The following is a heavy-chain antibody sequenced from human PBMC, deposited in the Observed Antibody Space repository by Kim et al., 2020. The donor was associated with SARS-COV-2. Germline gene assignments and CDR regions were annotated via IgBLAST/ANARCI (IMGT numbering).Heavy chain of an antibody. CDR1: GFTFTSSA. J-gene: IGHJ6*02. D-gene: IGHD1-1*01. CDR3: AANKEPPNPEGSYYYYGMDV. V-gene: IGHV1-58*02. CDR2: IVVGSGNT. Sequence: SVKVSCKASGFTFTSSAMQWVRQARGQRLEWIGWIVVGSGNTNYAQKFQERVTITRDMSTSTAYMELSSLRSEDTAVYYCAANKEPPNPEGSYYYYGMDVWGQGTTVTVSS.